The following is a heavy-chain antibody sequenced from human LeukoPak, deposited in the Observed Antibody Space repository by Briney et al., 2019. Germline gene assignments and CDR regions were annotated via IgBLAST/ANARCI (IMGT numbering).Heavy chain of an antibody. Sequence: GGSLRLSCAASGFTFSSYAMSWVRQAPGKGLEWVSAISGSGGSTYYADSVKGRFTISRDNSKNTLYLQMNSLRAEDTAVYYCAKDRRDCSSTSCYPNDAFDIWGQGTMVTVSS. D-gene: IGHD2-2*01. J-gene: IGHJ3*02. CDR2: ISGSGGST. V-gene: IGHV3-23*01. CDR1: GFTFSSYA. CDR3: AKDRRDCSSTSCYPNDAFDI.